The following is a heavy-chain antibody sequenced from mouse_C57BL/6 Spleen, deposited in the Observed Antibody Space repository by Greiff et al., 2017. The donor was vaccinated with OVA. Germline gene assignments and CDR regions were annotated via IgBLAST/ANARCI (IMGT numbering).Heavy chain of an antibody. V-gene: IGHV1-55*01. J-gene: IGHJ2*01. CDR1: GYTFTSYW. CDR3: ARSLITTVVADY. Sequence: QVQLKQSGAELVKPGASVKMSCKASGYTFTSYWITWVKQRPGQGLEWIGDIYPGSGSTNYNEKFKSKATLTVDTSPSTAYMQLSSLTSEDSAVYYCARSLITTVVADYWGQGTTLTVSS. D-gene: IGHD1-1*01. CDR2: IYPGSGST.